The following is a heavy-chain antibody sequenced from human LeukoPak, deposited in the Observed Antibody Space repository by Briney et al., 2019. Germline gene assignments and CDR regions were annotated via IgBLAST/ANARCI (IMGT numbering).Heavy chain of an antibody. V-gene: IGHV3-74*01. J-gene: IGHJ6*02. CDR2: INSDGSIT. CDR1: GFTFTTYW. D-gene: IGHD5-18*01. Sequence: GGSLRLSCAASGFTFTTYWMHWARQAPGAGLVWVSHINSDGSITSYADSVKGRITIARDNAKNTLYLQMNSLRAEDTAVYYCARDAVDTANAVWGQGTTVTVSS. CDR3: ARDAVDTANAV.